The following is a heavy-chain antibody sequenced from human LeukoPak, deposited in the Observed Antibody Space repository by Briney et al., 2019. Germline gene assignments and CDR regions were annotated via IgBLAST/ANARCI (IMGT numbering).Heavy chain of an antibody. CDR2: IYHSGST. J-gene: IGHJ4*02. V-gene: IGHV4-30-2*01. CDR3: ASNLFPYAVRGVVH. CDR1: GGSISSGGYY. Sequence: KASETLSLTCTVSGGSISSGGYYWSWIRQPPGKGLEWIGEIYHSGSTNNNPSLKSRVTISVDKSKNQFSLKLSSVTAADTAVYYCASNLFPYAVRGVVHWGQGTLVTVSS. D-gene: IGHD3-10*01.